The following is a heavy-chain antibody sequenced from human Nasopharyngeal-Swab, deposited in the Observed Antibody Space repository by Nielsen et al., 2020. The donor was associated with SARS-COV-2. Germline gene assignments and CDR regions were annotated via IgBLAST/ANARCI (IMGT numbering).Heavy chain of an antibody. V-gene: IGHV3-53*01. CDR3: ARDNDEYGMDV. J-gene: IGHJ6*02. D-gene: IGHD1-1*01. CDR2: IYSGGST. CDR1: GFTVSSNY. Sequence: GGSLRLSCAASGFTVSSNYTGWVRQAPGKGLAWVSIIYSGGSTHYADSVKGRFTISRDNSKNTVHLQMKSLRAEDTAIYYCARDNDEYGMDVRGQGTTVTVSS.